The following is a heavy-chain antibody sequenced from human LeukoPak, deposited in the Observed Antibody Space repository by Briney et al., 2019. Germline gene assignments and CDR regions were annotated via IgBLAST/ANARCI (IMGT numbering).Heavy chain of an antibody. CDR3: ARERLENCHDDSCPDAFDI. CDR1: GFSFSSYL. D-gene: IGHD2-15*01. J-gene: IGHJ3*02. V-gene: IGHV3-33*01. CDR2: IGFDVSRK. Sequence: GTSLRLSCAASGFSFSSYLMHWVRQAPGKGLEWLALIGFDVSRKYYGDSVKGRFTISRDNSKNTLYLQMNSLSDEDTAVYFCARERLENCHDDSCPDAFDIWGQGTMVTVSS.